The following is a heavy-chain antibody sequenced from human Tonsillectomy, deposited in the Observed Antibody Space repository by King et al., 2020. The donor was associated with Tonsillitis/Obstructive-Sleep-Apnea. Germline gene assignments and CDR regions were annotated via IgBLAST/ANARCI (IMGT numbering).Heavy chain of an antibody. J-gene: IGHJ2*01. Sequence: VQLVESGSELKKPGASVKVSCKASGYTFTSYAMNWVRQAPGQGLEWMGWINTNTGNPTYAQGFTGRFVFSLDTSVSTAYLQISSLKAEDTGVYYCARIKIFPSSSSYWYFDLWGRGTLVTVSS. CDR3: ARIKIFPSSSSYWYFDL. CDR2: INTNTGNP. D-gene: IGHD2/OR15-2a*01. V-gene: IGHV7-4-1*02. CDR1: GYTFTSYA.